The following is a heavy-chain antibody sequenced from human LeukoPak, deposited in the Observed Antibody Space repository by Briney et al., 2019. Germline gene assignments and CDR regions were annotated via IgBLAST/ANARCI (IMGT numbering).Heavy chain of an antibody. V-gene: IGHV4-39*07. CDR3: ARLSRWRAEYYYDSSGRGYYFDY. J-gene: IGHJ4*02. Sequence: SETLSLTCTVSGGSISSSSYYWGWIRQPPGKGLEWIGSIYYSGSTYYNPSLKSRVTISVDTSKNQFSLKLSSVTAADTAVYYCARLSRWRAEYYYDSSGRGYYFDYWGQGTLVTVSS. CDR2: IYYSGST. D-gene: IGHD3-22*01. CDR1: GGSISSSSYY.